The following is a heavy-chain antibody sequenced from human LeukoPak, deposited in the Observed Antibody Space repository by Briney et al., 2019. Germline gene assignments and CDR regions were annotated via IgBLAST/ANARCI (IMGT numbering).Heavy chain of an antibody. Sequence: SETLSLTCTVSGYSISSGYYWGWIRQPPGKGLEWIGSIYHSGSTYYNPSLKSRVTISVDTSKNQFSLKLSSVTAADTAVYYCAREVRSTDWNSNYYYYYYMDVWGKGTTVTVSS. D-gene: IGHD1-7*01. J-gene: IGHJ6*03. CDR2: IYHSGST. CDR3: AREVRSTDWNSNYYYYYYMDV. CDR1: GYSISSGYY. V-gene: IGHV4-38-2*02.